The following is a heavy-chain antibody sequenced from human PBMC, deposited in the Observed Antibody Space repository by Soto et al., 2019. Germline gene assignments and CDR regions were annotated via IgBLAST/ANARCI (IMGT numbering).Heavy chain of an antibody. J-gene: IGHJ4*02. V-gene: IGHV3-30*18. CDR2: ISYDGSNK. Sequence: QVQLVESGGGVVQPGRSLRLSCAASGFTFSSYGMHWVRQAPGKGLEWVAVISYDGSNKYYADSVKGRFTISRDNSKNTLYLQMNSLRAEDTAVYYCAKGGFGFLEWFVLDYWGQGTLVTVSS. CDR1: GFTFSSYG. CDR3: AKGGFGFLEWFVLDY. D-gene: IGHD3-3*01.